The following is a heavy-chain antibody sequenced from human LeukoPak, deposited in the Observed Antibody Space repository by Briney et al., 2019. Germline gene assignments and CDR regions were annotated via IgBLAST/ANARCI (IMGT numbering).Heavy chain of an antibody. CDR1: GFTFSSYS. V-gene: IGHV3-21*01. D-gene: IGHD5-12*01. CDR2: ITSDSRYI. Sequence: GGSLRLSCAASGFTFSSYSMNWVRQAPGKGLEWVSSITSDSRYIFYADSVKGRFTISRDNAKNSLYLQMNSLRAEDTAVYYCARKRGYSGYEFDYWGQGTLVTVSS. CDR3: ARKRGYSGYEFDY. J-gene: IGHJ4*02.